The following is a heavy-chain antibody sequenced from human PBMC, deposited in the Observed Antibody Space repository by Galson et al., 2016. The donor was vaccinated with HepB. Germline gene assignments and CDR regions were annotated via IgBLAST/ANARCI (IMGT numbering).Heavy chain of an antibody. J-gene: IGHJ6*03. V-gene: IGHV6-1*01. CDR3: AREPPVVSPTYYYYMDV. D-gene: IGHD2-2*01. Sequence: CAISGDSVSSNNAGWNWIRQSPSRGLEWLGKTYYWSKWYYDYSVSLKGRITLSPDTSKNQFSLHLNSVTPEDTAVYYCAREPPVVSPTYYYYMDVWGEGTTVTVSS. CDR2: TYYWSKWYY. CDR1: GDSVSSNNAG.